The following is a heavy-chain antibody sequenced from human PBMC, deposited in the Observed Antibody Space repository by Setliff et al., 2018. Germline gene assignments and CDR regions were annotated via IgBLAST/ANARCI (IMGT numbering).Heavy chain of an antibody. CDR3: ARVAGIPVTGTSWYLDL. CDR1: GDTFTRYG. Sequence: GASVNVSCKASGDTFTRYGISWVRQAPGQGLEWVGTIIPIFDSPNTAQKSQDRVTITAEKSTSTVYMELSSLRSEDTAVYYCARVAGIPVTGTSWYLDLWGRGTLVTVSS. V-gene: IGHV1-69*06. CDR2: IIPIFDSP. J-gene: IGHJ2*01. D-gene: IGHD6-19*01.